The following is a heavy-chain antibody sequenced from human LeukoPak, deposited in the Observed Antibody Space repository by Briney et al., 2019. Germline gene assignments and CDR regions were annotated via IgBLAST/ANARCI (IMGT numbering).Heavy chain of an antibody. D-gene: IGHD3-10*01. CDR1: GGSITGSY. CDR2: IYYSGST. V-gene: IGHV4-59*01. Sequence: PSETLSLTCTVSGGSITGSYWSWLRQPPGKGLEYIGYIYYSGSTNYNPSLKSRVTISVDTSKNQFSLKLTSVTAADTAVYYSATAGPISGRHNYFDSWGQGTLVTVSS. CDR3: ATAGPISGRHNYFDS. J-gene: IGHJ4*02.